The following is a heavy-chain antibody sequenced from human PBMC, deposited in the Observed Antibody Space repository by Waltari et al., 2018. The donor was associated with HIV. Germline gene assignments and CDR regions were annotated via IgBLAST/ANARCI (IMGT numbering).Heavy chain of an antibody. CDR1: GSPFRSNW. V-gene: IGHV3-74*01. CDR2: IHSDGSST. CDR3: VRREATVVRGVYYYGMDV. Sequence: EVQLVESGGGLVQPGGSLRLSCAASGSPFRSNWFTGVGQAPGKGLVWVSRIHSDGSSTSYADFVKGRFTISRDNAKNTLYLEMNSLRAEDTAVYYCVRREATVVRGVYYYGMDVWGQGTTVTVSS. J-gene: IGHJ6*02. D-gene: IGHD3-10*01.